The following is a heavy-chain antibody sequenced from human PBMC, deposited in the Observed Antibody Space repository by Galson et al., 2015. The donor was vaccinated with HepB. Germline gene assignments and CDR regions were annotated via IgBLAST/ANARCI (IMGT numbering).Heavy chain of an antibody. D-gene: IGHD3-10*01. J-gene: IGHJ4*02. V-gene: IGHV3-23*01. CDR1: GFTLSSYA. Sequence: SLRLSCAASGFTLSSYAMTWVRQAPGKGLEWVSSISGSGGTTYYADSVKGRFTISTDYSKNTRYLQMNSLRAEDTALYYCARKEGSGSYYNPLGYWGQGTLVTVS. CDR3: ARKEGSGSYYNPLGY. CDR2: ISGSGGTT.